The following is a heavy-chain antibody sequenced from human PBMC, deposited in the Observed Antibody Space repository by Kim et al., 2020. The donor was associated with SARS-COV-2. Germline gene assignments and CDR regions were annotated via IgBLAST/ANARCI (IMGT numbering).Heavy chain of an antibody. CDR1: GDSMGAYY. J-gene: IGHJ3*01. Sequence: SETLSLTCTVSGDSMGAYYCNWIRQSPGKGLEWIGYIYSNGGASYNPLLKSRVTMSVDTSNNQFFLRVHSVTAADTAIYYCARVRMGKHSFDVWGEGTMVSVSS. CDR2: IYSNGGA. CDR3: ARVRMGKHSFDV. D-gene: IGHD3-3*02. V-gene: IGHV4-59*01.